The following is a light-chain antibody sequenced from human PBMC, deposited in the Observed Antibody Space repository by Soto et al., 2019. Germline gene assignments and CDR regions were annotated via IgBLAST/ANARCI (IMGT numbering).Light chain of an antibody. CDR1: QSLNIN. CDR2: DAS. J-gene: IGKJ2*01. CDR3: QQYHHLPPYT. V-gene: IGKV3-15*01. Sequence: EILMTQSPATLSVSPGDTATLSCRASQSLNINLAWYHQKPGQPPRLLIYDASTRATGVPPRFSGSGSGTDFSLTISSLHSEDFGVYYCQQYHHLPPYTFGQGTQLEV.